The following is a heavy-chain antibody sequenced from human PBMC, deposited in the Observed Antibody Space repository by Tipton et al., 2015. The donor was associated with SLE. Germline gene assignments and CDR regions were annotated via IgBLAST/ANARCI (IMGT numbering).Heavy chain of an antibody. CDR2: IYSRGST. J-gene: IGHJ2*01. Sequence: LRLSCTVSGASINTRSHYWGWVRQSPGKGLEWIGHIYSRGSTYYNPSLESRVTISVDTSENKFSLRLISLTAADTAVYYCARGDRLPSHVSWYFDLWGRGTLVTVSS. CDR1: GASINTRSHY. V-gene: IGHV4-39*07. D-gene: IGHD3-16*01. CDR3: ARGDRLPSHVSWYFDL.